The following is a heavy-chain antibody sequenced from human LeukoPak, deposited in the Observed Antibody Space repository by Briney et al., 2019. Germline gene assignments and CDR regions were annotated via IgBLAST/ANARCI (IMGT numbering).Heavy chain of an antibody. J-gene: IGHJ6*03. D-gene: IGHD3-10*01. CDR2: IRREANTYAT. V-gene: IGHV3-73*01. CDR3: TRQLGELLSGTLYYYYLDV. Sequence: GGSLRLTCAASGFTFSGSSMHWVRQASGKGLEWVGHIRREANTYATTYAASLKGRFTISRDDSKNTAYLQMNSLKTEDTAVYYCTRQLGELLSGTLYYYYLDVWGKGTTVTVSS. CDR1: GFTFSGSS.